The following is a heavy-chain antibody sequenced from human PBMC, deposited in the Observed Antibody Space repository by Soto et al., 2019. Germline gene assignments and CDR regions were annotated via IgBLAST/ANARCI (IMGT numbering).Heavy chain of an antibody. CDR1: GFTFSSYG. J-gene: IGHJ6*02. D-gene: IGHD3-16*01. CDR3: AKPLHAYSFYFLGLDV. V-gene: IGHV3-30*18. Sequence: QVQLVESGGGVVQPGRSLRLSCAASGFTFSSYGMHWVRQAPGRGLEWVAVISYDGSSEFYADSVKGRFTIPRDNSKNTVYLQMTSLRPADTAIYYCAKPLHAYSFYFLGLDVWGQGTAVTVS. CDR2: ISYDGSSE.